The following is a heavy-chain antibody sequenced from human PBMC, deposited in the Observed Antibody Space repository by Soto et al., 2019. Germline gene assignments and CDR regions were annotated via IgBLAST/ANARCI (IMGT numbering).Heavy chain of an antibody. CDR2: ISYDGSNK. Sequence: GMSLRLSCAASGFTFRSYGMHWVRQAPGKGLEWVAVISYDGSNKYYADSVKGRFTISRDNSKNTLYLQMNSLRAEDTAVYYCAKGGVGSSSNAFDIWGQGTMVTVS. CDR1: GFTFRSYG. V-gene: IGHV3-30*18. D-gene: IGHD1-26*01. CDR3: AKGGVGSSSNAFDI. J-gene: IGHJ3*02.